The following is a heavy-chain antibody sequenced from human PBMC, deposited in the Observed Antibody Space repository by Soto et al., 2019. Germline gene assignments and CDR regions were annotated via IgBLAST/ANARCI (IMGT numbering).Heavy chain of an antibody. J-gene: IGHJ4*01. D-gene: IGHD2-8*02. CDR1: GGSFSGYY. Sequence: QVQLQQWGAGLLKPSETLSLTCAVYGGSFSGYYWTWIRQPPGTGLEWIGEINHSGSTNYNPSLTSRVTISVDTSKNQFSLKLTSVTAADTAVYYCARDKITGLFDYWGHGTLVTVSS. CDR3: ARDKITGLFDY. V-gene: IGHV4-34*01. CDR2: INHSGST.